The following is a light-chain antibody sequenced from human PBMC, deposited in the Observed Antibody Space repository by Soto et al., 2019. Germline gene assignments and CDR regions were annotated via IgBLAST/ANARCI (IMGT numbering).Light chain of an antibody. CDR3: QQYNLYSAIT. J-gene: IGKJ2*01. V-gene: IGKV1-5*03. CDR2: RAS. CDR1: QSISDR. Sequence: DIRLTQSPSTLSASVGDRVTITCRASQSISDRLAWYQQKSGKAPRLLIYRASSLENEVPSRFSGSGSGTEFTLTISSLQPDDFATYDCQQYNLYSAITFGQGTKLEI.